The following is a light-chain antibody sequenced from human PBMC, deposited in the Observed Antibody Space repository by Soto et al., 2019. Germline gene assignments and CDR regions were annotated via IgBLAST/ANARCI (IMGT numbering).Light chain of an antibody. J-gene: IGKJ5*01. Sequence: DIQMTQSPSSLSASIGDRVTITCRASQSIFIYLNWYQQKPGKAPNLLIYHSSTLQIGVPSRFSGSGSGTDFTLTISSLQPEDFATYYCQHTYTTPITFGQGTRLEIK. CDR3: QHTYTTPIT. CDR2: HSS. CDR1: QSIFIY. V-gene: IGKV1-39*01.